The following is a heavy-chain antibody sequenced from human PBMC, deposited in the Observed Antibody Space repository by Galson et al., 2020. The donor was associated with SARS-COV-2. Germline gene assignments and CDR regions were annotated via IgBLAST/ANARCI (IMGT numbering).Heavy chain of an antibody. V-gene: IGHV3-7*01. CDR2: IKQDGSKK. Sequence: PGGSLRLSCAASAFPFSSYWMTWVRQAPGKGLEWVATIKQDGSKKYYMDSVKGRFTVSRNNAKNSLYLQMSSLRVEDTAVYHCVRDDYSRGPAEHWGQGTLVTVSS. CDR1: AFPFSSYW. D-gene: IGHD1-26*01. J-gene: IGHJ1*01. CDR3: VRDDYSRGPAEH.